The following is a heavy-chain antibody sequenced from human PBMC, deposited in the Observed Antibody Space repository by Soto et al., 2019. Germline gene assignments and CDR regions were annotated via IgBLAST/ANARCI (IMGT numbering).Heavy chain of an antibody. Sequence: SETLSLTCTVSGGSISSGGYYWSWIRQHPGKGLEWIGYIYYSGSTYYNPSLKSRVTISVDTSKNQFSLKLSSVTAADTAVYYCXRVYSYGYLARASLFDYWGQGTLVTVSS. CDR1: GGSISSGGYY. CDR3: XRVYSYGYLARASLFDY. D-gene: IGHD5-18*01. CDR2: IYYSGST. J-gene: IGHJ4*02. V-gene: IGHV4-31*03.